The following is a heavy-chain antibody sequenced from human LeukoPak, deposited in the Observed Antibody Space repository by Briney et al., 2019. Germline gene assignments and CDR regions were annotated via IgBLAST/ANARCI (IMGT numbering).Heavy chain of an antibody. J-gene: IGHJ4*02. V-gene: IGHV1-69*13. D-gene: IGHD3-22*01. CDR2: IIPIFGTA. CDR1: GGTFSSYA. Sequence: ASVKASCKASGGTFSSYAISWVRQAPGQGLEWMGGIIPIFGTANYAQKFQGRVTITADESTSTAYMELSSLRSEDTAVYYCAKGYYYDSSGYFEPFDYWGQGTLVTVSS. CDR3: AKGYYYDSSGYFEPFDY.